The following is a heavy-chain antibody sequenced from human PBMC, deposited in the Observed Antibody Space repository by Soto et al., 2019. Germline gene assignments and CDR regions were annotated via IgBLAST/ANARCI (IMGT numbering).Heavy chain of an antibody. CDR1: GGSFSGYY. CDR3: ARRNSDILTGYFIYFDY. D-gene: IGHD3-9*01. J-gene: IGHJ4*02. Sequence: QVQLQQWGAGLLKPSETLSLTCAVYGGSFSGYYWSWIRQPPGKGLEWIGEINHSGSTNYNPSLKSRVPISVDTSKNQFSLKLSSVTAADTAVYYCARRNSDILTGYFIYFDYWGQGTLVTVSS. V-gene: IGHV4-34*01. CDR2: INHSGST.